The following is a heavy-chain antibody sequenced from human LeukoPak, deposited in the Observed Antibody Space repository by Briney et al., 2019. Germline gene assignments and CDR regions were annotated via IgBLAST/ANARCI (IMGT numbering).Heavy chain of an antibody. Sequence: SETLSLTCTVSGYSISSGYYWGWIRQPPGKGLEWIGGIYHSGSTYYNPSLKSRVTISVDTSKNQFSLKLSSVTAADTAVYYCARSSIAVAINWFDPWGQGTLVTVSS. CDR3: ARSSIAVAINWFDP. V-gene: IGHV4-38-2*02. D-gene: IGHD6-19*01. J-gene: IGHJ5*02. CDR2: IYHSGST. CDR1: GYSISSGYY.